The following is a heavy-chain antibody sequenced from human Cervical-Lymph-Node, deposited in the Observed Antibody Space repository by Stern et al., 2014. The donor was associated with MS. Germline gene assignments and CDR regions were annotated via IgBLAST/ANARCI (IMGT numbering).Heavy chain of an antibody. CDR3: AKSGATFDWLLQNCFDP. D-gene: IGHD3-9*01. CDR2: INPKTGAT. V-gene: IGHV1-2*02. Sequence: QVQLVQSGAEVTKPAASVTVSCMASGYTFTAYYVHWGRQAPRQGLEWMGCINPKTGATHYAQRFQGRVTITSDKSTPKAYLVLNRLRSDVTALYYCAKSGATFDWLLQNCFDPWGQGTLVTVSS. J-gene: IGHJ5*02. CDR1: GYTFTAYY.